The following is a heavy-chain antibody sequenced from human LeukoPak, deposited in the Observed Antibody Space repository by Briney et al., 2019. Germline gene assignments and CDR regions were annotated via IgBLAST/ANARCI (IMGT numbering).Heavy chain of an antibody. Sequence: VASVKVSCKASGYTFTGYYIHWVRQAPGQGLECMGWINPNSGATNFAQKFQGRVTLTRDTSISTAYVELSSLKSDDTAIYYCASGADVESVHYNDRSTYSYYFDYWGQGTLVTVSS. CDR2: INPNSGAT. J-gene: IGHJ4*02. CDR3: ASGADVESVHYNDRSTYSYYFDY. CDR1: GYTFTGYY. D-gene: IGHD3-22*01. V-gene: IGHV1-2*02.